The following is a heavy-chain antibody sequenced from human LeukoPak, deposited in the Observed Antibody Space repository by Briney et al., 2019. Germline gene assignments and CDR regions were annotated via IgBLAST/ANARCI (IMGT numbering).Heavy chain of an antibody. CDR3: ARAALVSQWLVPRRYYFDY. D-gene: IGHD6-19*01. J-gene: IGHJ4*02. CDR2: IYYSGST. V-gene: IGHV4-39*07. Sequence: SETLSLTCTVSGGSISSSTDFWGWIRQPPGKGLEWIGSIYYSGSTNYNPSLKSRVTISVDKSKNQFSLKLSSVTAADTAVYYCARAALVSQWLVPRRYYFDYWGQGTLVTVSS. CDR1: GGSISSSTDF.